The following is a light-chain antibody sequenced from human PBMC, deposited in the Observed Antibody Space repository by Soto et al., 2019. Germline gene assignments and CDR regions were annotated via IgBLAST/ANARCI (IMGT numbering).Light chain of an antibody. V-gene: IGKV4-1*01. J-gene: IGKJ4*01. CDR2: WAS. CDR3: QQHLSTPLT. CDR1: QSVLYSSNNKNY. Sequence: DIVMTQSPDSLAVSLGERATINCKSSQSVLYSSNNKNYLAWYQQKPGQPPKLLIYWASTRESGVPDRFSGSGSGTDFTLTISSLQAGDVAVYYCQQHLSTPLTFGGGTKVELK.